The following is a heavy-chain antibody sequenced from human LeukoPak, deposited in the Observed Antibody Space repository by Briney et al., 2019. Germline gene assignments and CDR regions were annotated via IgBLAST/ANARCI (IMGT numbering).Heavy chain of an antibody. D-gene: IGHD6-13*01. V-gene: IGHV4-30-2*01. CDR1: GGSISSGGYY. J-gene: IGHJ4*02. CDR3: ARGSQQQLGTFDY. CDR2: IYHSGNT. Sequence: SQTLSLTCTVSGGSISSGGYYWSWIRQPPGKGLEWIGYIYHSGNTYYNPSLKSRVTISVDRSKNQFSLKLSFVTAADTAVYYCARGSQQQLGTFDYWGQGTLVTVSS.